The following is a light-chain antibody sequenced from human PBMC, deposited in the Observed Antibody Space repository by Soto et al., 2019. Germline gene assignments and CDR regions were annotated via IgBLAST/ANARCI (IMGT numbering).Light chain of an antibody. CDR3: SSYAGTNNYV. V-gene: IGLV2-8*01. CDR2: GVN. CDR1: SSAVGGYDY. J-gene: IGLJ1*01. Sequence: SALTQPPSASGSPGQSVTISCTGTSSAVGGYDYVSWHQQHPGKAPKVIIYGVNKRPSGVPDRFSGSKSGNTASLTVSGLQAEDEADYYCSSYAGTNNYVFGIGTKLTVL.